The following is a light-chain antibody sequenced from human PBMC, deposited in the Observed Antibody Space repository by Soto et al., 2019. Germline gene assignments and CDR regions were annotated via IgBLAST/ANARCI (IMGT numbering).Light chain of an antibody. CDR1: QSVISSY. CDR2: DGS. J-gene: IGKJ2*02. V-gene: IGKV3-20*01. Sequence: ENVLTQSPGTLSLSPGERATLSCRASQSVISSYLAWYQQKPGQQASRLIFDGSTRTPGSTARFISSGVGAKYILPIISLEHEDVAVYYCQQYDSSSCTFGHGTKVRS. CDR3: QQYDSSSCT.